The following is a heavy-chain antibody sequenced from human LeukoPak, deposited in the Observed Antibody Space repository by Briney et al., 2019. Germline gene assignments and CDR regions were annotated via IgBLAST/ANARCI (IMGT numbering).Heavy chain of an antibody. J-gene: IGHJ5*02. V-gene: IGHV3-23*01. Sequence: SGGSLRLSCAASGFTFTTYPISWVRQAPGKGLEWVSSVTGSGDNSYHAESVKGRFTVSRDNSKNTVYLEMSSLRVEDTAIYYCAKDPVGYNYGFGSDTWGQGTQVTVSS. CDR2: VTGSGDNS. CDR1: GFTFTTYP. D-gene: IGHD1-1*01. CDR3: AKDPVGYNYGFGSDT.